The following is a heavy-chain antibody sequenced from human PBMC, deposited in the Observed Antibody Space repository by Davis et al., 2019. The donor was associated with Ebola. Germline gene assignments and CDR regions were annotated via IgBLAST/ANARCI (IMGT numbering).Heavy chain of an antibody. V-gene: IGHV4-59*08. CDR2: IYYSGST. J-gene: IGHJ4*02. Sequence: MPSETLSLTCAVYGGSFSGYYWSWIRQPPGKGLEWIGYIYYSGSTNYNPSLKSRVTISVDTSKNQFSLKLSSVTAADTAVYYCARVAYCGGDCYSGGFDYWGQGTLVTVSS. CDR3: ARVAYCGGDCYSGGFDY. CDR1: GGSFSGYY. D-gene: IGHD2-21*02.